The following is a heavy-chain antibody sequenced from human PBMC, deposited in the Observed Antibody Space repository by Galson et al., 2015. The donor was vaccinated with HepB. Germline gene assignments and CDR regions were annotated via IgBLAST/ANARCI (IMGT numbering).Heavy chain of an antibody. CDR1: GYTFISYG. Sequence: SVKVSCKASGYTFISYGISWVRQAPGQGLEWMGWINTYNGNTNYAQKLQGRVTMTTDTPTSTVYMELRSLRSDDTAVYYCARSTVTTSSDWFDPWGQGTLVTVSS. CDR2: INTYNGNT. J-gene: IGHJ5*02. V-gene: IGHV1-18*01. CDR3: ARSTVTTSSDWFDP. D-gene: IGHD4-11*01.